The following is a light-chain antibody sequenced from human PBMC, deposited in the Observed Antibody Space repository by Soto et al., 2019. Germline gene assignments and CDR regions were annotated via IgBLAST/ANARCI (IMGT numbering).Light chain of an antibody. CDR2: GAS. CDR1: QSISNY. J-gene: IGKJ1*01. V-gene: IGKV1-39*01. CDR3: QQSYNNPPT. Sequence: DIQMTQSPSSLSASIGDRVTITCRASQSISNYLNWYQQKPGKAPKLLIYGASSLQSGVPSRFSGSGSGTDFTLTVSSLQPEDFATYFCQQSYNNPPTFGQGTKVEIK.